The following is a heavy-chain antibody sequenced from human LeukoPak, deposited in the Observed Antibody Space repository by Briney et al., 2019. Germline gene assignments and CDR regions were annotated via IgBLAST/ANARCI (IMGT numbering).Heavy chain of an antibody. CDR2: IYYSGST. V-gene: IGHV4-59*12. CDR3: ARVGNDSSGYYDY. Sequence: SETLSLTCTVSGGSISSYYWSWIRQPPGKGLEWIGYIYYSGSTNYNPSLKSRVTISVDTSKNQFSLKLSSVTAADTAVSYCARVGNDSSGYYDYWGQGTLVTVSS. D-gene: IGHD3-22*01. CDR1: GGSISSYY. J-gene: IGHJ4*02.